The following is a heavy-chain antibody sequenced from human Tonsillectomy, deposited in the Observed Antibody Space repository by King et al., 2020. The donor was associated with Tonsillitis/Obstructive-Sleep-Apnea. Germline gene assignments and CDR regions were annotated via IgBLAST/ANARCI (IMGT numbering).Heavy chain of an antibody. Sequence: VQLVQSGAEVKKPGASVKVSCKASGYTFTSYAMHWVRQAPGQRLEWMGWINAGNGNTKYSQKFQGRVTITRDTSASTAYMELSSLRSEDTAVYYCARGVHDYDILTGLGYYFDYWGQGTLVTVSS. D-gene: IGHD3-9*01. J-gene: IGHJ4*02. CDR2: INAGNGNT. V-gene: IGHV1-3*01. CDR3: ARGVHDYDILTGLGYYFDY. CDR1: GYTFTSYA.